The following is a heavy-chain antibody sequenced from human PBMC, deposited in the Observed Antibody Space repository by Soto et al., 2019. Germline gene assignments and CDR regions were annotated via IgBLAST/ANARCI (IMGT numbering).Heavy chain of an antibody. CDR1: GFTFRSYA. J-gene: IGHJ4*02. D-gene: IGHD3-22*01. CDR3: AKDGDSRWPVYFDY. V-gene: IGHV3-23*01. CDR2: ISGSGGST. Sequence: GGSLRLSCAASGFTFRSYAMSWVRHAPGKGLEWVSAISGSGGSTYYADSVKGRFTISRDNSKNTLYLQMNSLRAEDTAVYYCAKDGDSRWPVYFDYWGQGTLVTVSS.